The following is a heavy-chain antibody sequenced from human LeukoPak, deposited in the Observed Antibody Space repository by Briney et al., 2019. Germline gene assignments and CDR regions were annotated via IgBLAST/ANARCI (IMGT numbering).Heavy chain of an antibody. CDR1: GYSFSSYD. CDR3: TRAGERPIRYFDC. D-gene: IGHD3-9*01. V-gene: IGHV1-8*01. Sequence: ASVKVSCTASGYSFSSYDINWVRQATGQGLEWMGWVNPNSGNTGYAQEFQGRVSMTRNTSINTAYMELSSLRSEDTALYFCTRAGERPIRYFDCWGQGTLVTVSS. J-gene: IGHJ4*02. CDR2: VNPNSGNT.